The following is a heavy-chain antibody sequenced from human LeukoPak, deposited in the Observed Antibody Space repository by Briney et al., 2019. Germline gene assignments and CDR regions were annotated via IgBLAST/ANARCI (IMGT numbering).Heavy chain of an antibody. J-gene: IGHJ4*02. CDR1: GFTFSTYW. D-gene: IGHD1-26*01. CDR3: ATAAGWEQAY. Sequence: GGSLRLFCAASGFTFSTYWMSWVRQAPGKGLEWVANINQDGSATNYVDSAKGRFIVSRDNAKNSVFLQMSSLRAEDTAVYYCATAAGWEQAYWGQGTLVTVSS. V-gene: IGHV3-7*01. CDR2: INQDGSAT.